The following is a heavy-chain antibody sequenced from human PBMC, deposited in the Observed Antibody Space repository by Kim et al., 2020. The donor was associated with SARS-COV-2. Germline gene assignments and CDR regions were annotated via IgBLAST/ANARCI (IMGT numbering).Heavy chain of an antibody. Sequence: GGSLRLSCATSGFTFSAYDMNWVRLPPGKWLEWLSFITKNSATIYYADSVKGRFTISMYNAKNSLYLQMSGLRDEDTALSYCVRDRWWGSFDIFGQGSMV. V-gene: IGHV3-48*02. D-gene: IGHD2-15*01. CDR3: VRDRWWGSFDI. J-gene: IGHJ3*02. CDR1: GFTFSAYD. CDR2: ITKNSATI.